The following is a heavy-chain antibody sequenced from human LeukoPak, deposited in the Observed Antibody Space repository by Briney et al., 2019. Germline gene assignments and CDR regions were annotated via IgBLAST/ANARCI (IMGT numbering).Heavy chain of an antibody. CDR2: IYHGDSDT. D-gene: IGHD5-12*01. CDR1: GYSFTTYW. Sequence: GESLKISCKGSGYSFTTYWIGWVRQLPGKGLEWMGIIYHGDSDTRYSPSFQGQVTISADKSISTAYLQWSSLKASDTAMYYCARHRLSSYTYMDVWGKGTTVTISS. J-gene: IGHJ6*03. V-gene: IGHV5-51*01. CDR3: ARHRLSSYTYMDV.